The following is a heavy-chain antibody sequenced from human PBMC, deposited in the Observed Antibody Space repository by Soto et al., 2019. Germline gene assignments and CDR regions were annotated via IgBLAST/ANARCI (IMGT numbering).Heavy chain of an antibody. CDR2: VSSTSSAI. Sequence: AGGSLRLSCAASGFTFSSYSMNWVRQAPGKGLEWISYVSSTSSAIYYADSVEGRFTISRDNAKNSLYLQMNSLRDEDTAIYYCARDGGATYYEIDYWGRGTLVTVSS. CDR3: ARDGGATYYEIDY. V-gene: IGHV3-48*02. CDR1: GFTFSSYS. D-gene: IGHD1-26*01. J-gene: IGHJ4*02.